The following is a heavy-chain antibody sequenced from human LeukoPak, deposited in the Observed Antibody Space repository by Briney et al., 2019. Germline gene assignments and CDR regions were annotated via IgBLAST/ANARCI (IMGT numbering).Heavy chain of an antibody. J-gene: IGHJ1*01. CDR1: GFTFSDYW. V-gene: IGHV3-7*04. CDR2: INQDGREQ. Sequence: GGSLRLSCAASGFTFSDYWMSWVRQAPGQGLEWVAKINQDGREQHFVDSVKGRFTISRDNAKNSLFLQMDSLRAEDTAVYYCTGGALDYWGQGTPVTVSS. D-gene: IGHD3-16*01. CDR3: TGGALDY.